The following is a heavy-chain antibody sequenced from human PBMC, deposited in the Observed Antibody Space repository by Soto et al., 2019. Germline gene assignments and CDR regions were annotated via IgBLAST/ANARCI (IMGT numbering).Heavy chain of an antibody. Sequence: QVQLQQWGAGLLKPSETLSLTCAVYGGSFSGYYWSWIRQPPGKGLEWIGEINHSGRTNYNPSLRSRDTISIDTGKNQFSLKLSSVTAADTAVYYCARGRGFDIVVVVAATPYAFDIWGQGTMVTVSS. CDR3: ARGRGFDIVVVVAATPYAFDI. CDR1: GGSFSGYY. V-gene: IGHV4-34*01. CDR2: INHSGRT. D-gene: IGHD2-15*01. J-gene: IGHJ3*02.